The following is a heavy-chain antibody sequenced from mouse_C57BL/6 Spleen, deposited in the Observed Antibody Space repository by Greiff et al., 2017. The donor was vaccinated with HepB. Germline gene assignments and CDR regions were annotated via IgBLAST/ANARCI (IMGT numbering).Heavy chain of an antibody. CDR1: GYAFSSSW. D-gene: IGHD3-2*02. J-gene: IGHJ4*01. CDR3: ARSQLRLRDAMDY. V-gene: IGHV1-82*01. Sequence: VQLQQSGPELVKPGASVKISCKASGYAFSSSWMNWVKQRPGKGLEWIGRIYPGDGDTNYNGKFKGKATLTADKSSSTAYMQLSSLTSEDSAVYFCARSQLRLRDAMDYWGQGTSVTVSS. CDR2: IYPGDGDT.